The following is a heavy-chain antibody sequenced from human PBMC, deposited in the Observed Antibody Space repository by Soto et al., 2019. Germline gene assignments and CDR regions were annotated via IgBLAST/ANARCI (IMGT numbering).Heavy chain of an antibody. CDR1: GVRLSDFC. J-gene: IGHJ4*02. V-gene: IGHV3-48*01. D-gene: IGHD6-6*01. CDR3: AKIGSSASVSLPPALLDY. CDR2: IGSNVNTI. Sequence: GRSLRLWCAASGVRLSDFCIHWVRQAPGKGLEWLSSIGSNVNTIYYGASVKGRFIISRDNSKNTLYLQMNSLRVEDTAVYYCAKIGSSASVSLPPALLDYWGQGALVPVSS.